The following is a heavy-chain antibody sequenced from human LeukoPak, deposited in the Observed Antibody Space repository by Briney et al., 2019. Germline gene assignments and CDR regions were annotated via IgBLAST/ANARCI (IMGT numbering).Heavy chain of an antibody. J-gene: IGHJ4*02. CDR2: IYYSGST. D-gene: IGHD3-9*01. Sequence: PSETLPLTCTVSGGSISSSSYYWGWIRQPPGKGLEWIGSIYYSGSTYYNPSLKSRVTISVDTSKNQFSLKLSSVTAADTAVYYCAIQQRILFDWLSYFVYWRQGTLVTVSS. CDR3: AIQQRILFDWLSYFVY. CDR1: GGSISSSSYY. V-gene: IGHV4-39*01.